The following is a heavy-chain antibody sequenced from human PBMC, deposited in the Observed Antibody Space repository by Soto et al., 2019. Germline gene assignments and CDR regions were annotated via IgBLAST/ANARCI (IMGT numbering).Heavy chain of an antibody. Sequence: QVQLQESGPGLVKPSETLSLTCTVSGGSISSYYWSWIRQPPGKGLEWIGYIYYSGGTNYNPSLKSRVTISVDTSKNQFSLKLSSVTAADTAVYYCARYAVAGNGGVRFDYWGQGTLVTVSS. D-gene: IGHD6-19*01. V-gene: IGHV4-59*01. CDR3: ARYAVAGNGGVRFDY. CDR1: GGSISSYY. CDR2: IYYSGGT. J-gene: IGHJ4*02.